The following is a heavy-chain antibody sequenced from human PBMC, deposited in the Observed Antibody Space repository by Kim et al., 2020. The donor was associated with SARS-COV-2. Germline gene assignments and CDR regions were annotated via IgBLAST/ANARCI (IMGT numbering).Heavy chain of an antibody. V-gene: IGHV3-23*01. Sequence: GGSLRLSCAASGFTFSSYAMSWVRQAPGKGLEWVSAISGSGGSTYYADSVKGRFTISRDNSKNTLYLQMNSLRAEDTAVYYCAKDLDFGVVKGGYFDYWGQGTLVTVSS. D-gene: IGHD3-3*01. CDR2: ISGSGGST. CDR3: AKDLDFGVVKGGYFDY. J-gene: IGHJ4*02. CDR1: GFTFSSYA.